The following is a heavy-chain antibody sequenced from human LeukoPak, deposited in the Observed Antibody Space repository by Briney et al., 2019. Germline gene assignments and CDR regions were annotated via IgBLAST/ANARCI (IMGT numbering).Heavy chain of an antibody. CDR3: ARVLSGSYGY. Sequence: SETLSLTCAVYGGSFSNYYWSWIRQPPGKGLEWIGEINHSGSTNYNPSLKSRVTISVDTSKNQFSLKLNSVTAADTAVYYCARVLSGSYGYWGQRTLVTVSS. V-gene: IGHV4-34*01. J-gene: IGHJ4*02. CDR1: GGSFSNYY. CDR2: INHSGST. D-gene: IGHD1-26*01.